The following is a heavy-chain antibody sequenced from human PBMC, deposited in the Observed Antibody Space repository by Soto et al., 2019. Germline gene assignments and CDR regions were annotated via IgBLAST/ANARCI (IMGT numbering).Heavy chain of an antibody. CDR1: GGTFSSYA. D-gene: IGHD2-2*02. V-gene: IGHV1-69*06. CDR3: ARVRVVVVPAAIRHYGVDV. J-gene: IGHJ6*02. Sequence: GASVKVSCKASGGTFSSYAISWVRQAPGQGLEWMGGIIPIFGTANYAQKFQGRVTIIADKSTSTAYMELSSLRSEDTAVYYCARVRVVVVPAAIRHYGVDVWGQGTTVTVSS. CDR2: IIPIFGTA.